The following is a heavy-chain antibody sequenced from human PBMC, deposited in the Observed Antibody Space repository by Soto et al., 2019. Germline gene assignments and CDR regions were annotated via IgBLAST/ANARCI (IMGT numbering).Heavy chain of an antibody. Sequence: SETLSLTCTVSGGSISSGGYYWSWIRQHPGKGLEWIGYIYYSGSTYYNPSLKSRVTISVDTSKNQFSLKLSSVTAADTAVYYCARARAQHVWFDPWGQGTLVTVSS. CDR1: GGSISSGGYY. J-gene: IGHJ5*02. CDR2: IYYSGST. V-gene: IGHV4-31*03. CDR3: ARARAQHVWFDP.